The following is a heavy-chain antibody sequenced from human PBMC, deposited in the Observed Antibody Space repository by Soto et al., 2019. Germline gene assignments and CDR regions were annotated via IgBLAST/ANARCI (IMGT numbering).Heavy chain of an antibody. CDR1: GDSINSRSYY. V-gene: IGHV4-39*01. CDR3: ARLVVVAPVANV. Sequence: SETLSLTCTVTGDSINSRSYYWGWIRQPPGKGLEWIGSIYYSGRTYNNPSLRSRVSMSIDTSKDQFSLKLKSVTAADTAVYFCARLVVVAPVANVWGQGALVTVSS. CDR2: IYYSGRT. D-gene: IGHD2-21*01. J-gene: IGHJ4*02.